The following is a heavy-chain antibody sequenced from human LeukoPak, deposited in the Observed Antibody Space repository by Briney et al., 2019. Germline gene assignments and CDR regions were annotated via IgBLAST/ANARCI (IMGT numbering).Heavy chain of an antibody. CDR1: GFTVSSNY. D-gene: IGHD1-26*01. CDR2: IYSGGST. CDR3: ARGPSYSGSYHRDFDY. V-gene: IGHV3-53*01. J-gene: IGHJ4*02. Sequence: GGSLRLSCAASGFTVSSNYMSWVRQAPGKGLEWVSVIYSGGSTYYADSVKGRFTISRDNSKSTLYLQMNSLRAEDTAVYYCARGPSYSGSYHRDFDYWGQGTLVTVSS.